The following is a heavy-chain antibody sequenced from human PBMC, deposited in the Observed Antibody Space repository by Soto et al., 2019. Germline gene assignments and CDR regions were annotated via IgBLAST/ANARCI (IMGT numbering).Heavy chain of an antibody. V-gene: IGHV1-24*01. J-gene: IGHJ5*01. D-gene: IGHD2-15*01. Sequence: ASVKVSCKVSGYTLAELSMHWVRQAPGKGLEWMGGFDPEDGETIYAQKFQGRVTMTEDTSTDTAYMELSSLRSEDTAVYYCATHSGATYYDYRIVACVQAPPATDSS. CDR1: GYTLAELS. CDR3: ATHSGATYYDYRIVA. CDR2: FDPEDGET.